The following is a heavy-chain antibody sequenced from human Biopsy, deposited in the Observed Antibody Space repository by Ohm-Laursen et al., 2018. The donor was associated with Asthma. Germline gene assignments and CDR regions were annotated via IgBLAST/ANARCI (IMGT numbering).Heavy chain of an antibody. V-gene: IGHV1-69*13. CDR3: ASETGHSYGSGSEYYFDY. Sequence: SVTVSCKVSGGTFNYAITWVRQAPGPGLEWMGGIIPIFVTTNYAQKFKGRVTITADESSSTAYMELSSLRSEDTAVYYCASETGHSYGSGSEYYFDYWGLGTLVTVSS. D-gene: IGHD3-10*01. CDR1: GGTFNYA. CDR2: IIPIFVTT. J-gene: IGHJ4*02.